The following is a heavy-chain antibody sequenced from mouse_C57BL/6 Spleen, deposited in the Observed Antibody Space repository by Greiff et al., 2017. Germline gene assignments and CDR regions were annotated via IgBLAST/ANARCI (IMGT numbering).Heavy chain of an antibody. V-gene: IGHV1-80*01. CDR2: IYPGDGDT. J-gene: IGHJ1*03. D-gene: IGHD1-1*01. CDR1: GYAFSSYW. Sequence: QVQLQQSGAELVKPGASVKISCKASGYAFSSYWMNWVKQRPGKGLEWIGQIYPGDGDTNYNGKFKGKATLTADKSSSTAYMQLSSLTSEDSAVYFCARYYYGSSYVWYFDVWGKGTTVTVSS. CDR3: ARYYYGSSYVWYFDV.